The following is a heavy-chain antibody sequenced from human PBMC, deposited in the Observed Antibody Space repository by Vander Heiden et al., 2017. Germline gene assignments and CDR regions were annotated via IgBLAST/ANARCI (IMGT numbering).Heavy chain of an antibody. CDR2: IYSGDSDT. V-gene: IGHV5-51*01. CDR3: ARRGVGATSDAFDI. CDR1: GYRVTSYW. D-gene: IGHD1-26*01. J-gene: IGHJ3*02. Sequence: EVQLVHSGAAVKKPGESLKISCKGSGYRVTSYWIGWVRQMPGKGLEWMGIIYSGDSDTRYSPSFQGQVTISADKSITTAYLQWSSLKASDTAMYYCARRGVGATSDAFDIWGQGTMVTVSS.